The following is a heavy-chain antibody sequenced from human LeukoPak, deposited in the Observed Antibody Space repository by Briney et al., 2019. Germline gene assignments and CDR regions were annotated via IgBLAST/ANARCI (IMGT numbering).Heavy chain of an antibody. J-gene: IGHJ6*03. CDR1: GYTFTSYG. CDR2: ICAYNGNT. D-gene: IGHD2/OR15-2a*01. V-gene: IGHV1-18*01. Sequence: ASVKVSCKASGYTFTSYGISWVRQAPGQGLEWMGWICAYNGNTNYTQTLQGRVTMTTDTSTSTAYMELRSLRSDDTAVYYCARVRTNLKYLEFSGRADTYYYYMDVWGKGTTVTVSS. CDR3: ARVRTNLKYLEFSGRADTYYYYMDV.